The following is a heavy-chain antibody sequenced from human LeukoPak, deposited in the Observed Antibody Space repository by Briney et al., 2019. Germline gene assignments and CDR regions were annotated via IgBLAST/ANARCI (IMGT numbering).Heavy chain of an antibody. D-gene: IGHD3-22*01. CDR1: GGTFSSYA. Sequence: SVKVSCKASGGTFSSYAISWVRQAPGQGLEWMGRIIPILGIANYAQKFQGRVTITADKSTSTAYMELSSLRSEDTAVYYCASLYYYDSRGHGMDVWGQGTTVTVS. J-gene: IGHJ6*02. CDR3: ASLYYYDSRGHGMDV. V-gene: IGHV1-69*04. CDR2: IIPILGIA.